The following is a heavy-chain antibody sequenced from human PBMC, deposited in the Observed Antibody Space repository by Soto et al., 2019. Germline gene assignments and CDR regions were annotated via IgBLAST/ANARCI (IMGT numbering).Heavy chain of an antibody. CDR1: GFTFSSYA. V-gene: IGHV3-23*01. CDR3: AKVALLSNYYYYYYMDV. J-gene: IGHJ6*03. Sequence: GGSLRLSCAASGFTFSSYAMSWVRQAPGKGLEWVSAISGSGGSTYYADSVKGRFTISRDNSKNTLYLQMNSLRAEDTSLYYCAKVALLSNYYYYYYMDVWGKGTTVTVSS. D-gene: IGHD4-4*01. CDR2: ISGSGGST.